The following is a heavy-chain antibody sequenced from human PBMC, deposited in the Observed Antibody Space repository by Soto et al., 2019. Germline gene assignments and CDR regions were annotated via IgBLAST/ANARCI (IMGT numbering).Heavy chain of an antibody. Sequence: QDQLVQSGAEVKKPGSSVKVSCKAFGGPFSSHTFSWVRQAPGHGLEWMGRIIPDLGTTTYAQKFQGRVTITADESVTTVYMELNSLRTEDTAVYYCARPDFGDYWYFDLWGRGTLVTVSS. CDR1: GGPFSSHT. J-gene: IGHJ2*01. D-gene: IGHD4-17*01. CDR3: ARPDFGDYWYFDL. CDR2: IIPDLGTT. V-gene: IGHV1-69*08.